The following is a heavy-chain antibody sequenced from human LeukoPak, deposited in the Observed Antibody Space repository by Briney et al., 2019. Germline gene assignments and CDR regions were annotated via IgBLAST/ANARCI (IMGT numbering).Heavy chain of an antibody. Sequence: ASVKASCKASGYTFTGYYMHWVRQAPGQGLEWMGWINPNSGGTNYAQKFQGRVTMTRDTSISTAYMELSRLRSDDTAVYYCARDFGRTGDQNYWGQGTLVTVSS. D-gene: IGHD7-27*01. CDR1: GYTFTGYY. CDR3: ARDFGRTGDQNY. CDR2: INPNSGGT. J-gene: IGHJ4*02. V-gene: IGHV1-2*02.